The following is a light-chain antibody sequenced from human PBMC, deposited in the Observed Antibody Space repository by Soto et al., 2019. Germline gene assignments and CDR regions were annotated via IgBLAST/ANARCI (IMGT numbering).Light chain of an antibody. CDR3: QTWGTGIRV. J-gene: IGLJ1*01. Sequence: QPVLTQSPSASASLGASVKLTCTLSSGHSSYAIAWHQQPPEKGPRYLMKLNSVGSHSKGDGIPDRFSGSSSGAERYLTISSLQSEDEADYYCQTWGTGIRVFGTGTKVTVL. CDR1: SGHSSYA. V-gene: IGLV4-69*01. CDR2: LNSVGSH.